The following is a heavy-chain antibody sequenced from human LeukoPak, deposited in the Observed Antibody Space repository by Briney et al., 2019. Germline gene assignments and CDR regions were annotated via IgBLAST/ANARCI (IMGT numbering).Heavy chain of an antibody. CDR2: ISGSGVET. V-gene: IGHV3-23*01. D-gene: IGHD5-24*01. CDR3: VKRSRDGYNSPLDN. Sequence: GGSLRLSCAASGFTFSASAINWVRQAPGMGLDWVSQISGSGVETYYADSVQGRFTISRDNSENTFYLQMNSLRAEDTAVYYCVKRSRDGYNSPLDNWGQGTLVTVSS. CDR1: GFTFSASA. J-gene: IGHJ4*01.